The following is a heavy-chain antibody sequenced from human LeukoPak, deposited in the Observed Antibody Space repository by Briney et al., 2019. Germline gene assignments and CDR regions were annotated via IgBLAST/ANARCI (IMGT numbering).Heavy chain of an antibody. Sequence: PGGSLRLSCAASGFTFSDYYMSWIRQAPGKGLEWVSYISSSGSTIYYADSVKGRFTISRDNAKNSLYLQMNSLRAEDTAVYYCARDHGVREDYYYYYYMDVWGKGTTVTVSS. J-gene: IGHJ6*03. CDR3: ARDHGVREDYYYYYYMDV. CDR2: ISSSGSTI. CDR1: GFTFSDYY. D-gene: IGHD3-10*01. V-gene: IGHV3-11*01.